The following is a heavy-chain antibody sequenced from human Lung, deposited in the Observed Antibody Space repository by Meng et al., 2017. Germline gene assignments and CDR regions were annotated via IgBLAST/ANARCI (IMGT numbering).Heavy chain of an antibody. CDR2: INHSGST. D-gene: IGHD4-11*01. J-gene: IGHJ4*02. CDR3: ARGPTTMAHDFDY. V-gene: IGHV4-34*01. CDR1: GGSCSDYY. Sequence: QVQLQPGGAGLLKRSETLSLTCVVSGGSCSDYYWSWIRQPPGKGLEWIGEINHSGSTNYNPSLESRATISVDTSQNNLSLKLSSVTAADSAVYYCARGPTTMAHDFDYWGQGTLVTVSS.